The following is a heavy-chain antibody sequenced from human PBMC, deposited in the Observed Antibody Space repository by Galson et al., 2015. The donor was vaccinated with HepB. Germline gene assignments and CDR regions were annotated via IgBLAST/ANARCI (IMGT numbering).Heavy chain of an antibody. D-gene: IGHD3-22*01. CDR3: ARDSLVVMVITLNAFDI. Sequence: SLRLSCAASGFPFSSYAMHWVRQAPGKRLEWVAVISYDGSNKYYADSVKGRFTISRDNSKNTLYLQMNSLRAEDTAVYYCARDSLVVMVITLNAFDIWGQGTMVTVSS. V-gene: IGHV3-30*04. CDR1: GFPFSSYA. CDR2: ISYDGSNK. J-gene: IGHJ3*02.